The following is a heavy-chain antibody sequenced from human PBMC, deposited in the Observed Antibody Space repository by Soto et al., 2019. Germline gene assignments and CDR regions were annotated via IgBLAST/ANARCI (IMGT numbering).Heavy chain of an antibody. CDR1: GFTFSSYA. CDR2: ISYDGSNK. Sequence: GGSLRLSXAASGFTFSSYAMHWVRQAPGKGLEWVAVISYDGSNKYYADSVKGRFTISRDNSKNTLYLQMNSLRAEDTAVYYCARDRVVRGPRFDYWGQGTLVTVSS. J-gene: IGHJ4*02. D-gene: IGHD3-10*01. V-gene: IGHV3-30-3*01. CDR3: ARDRVVRGPRFDY.